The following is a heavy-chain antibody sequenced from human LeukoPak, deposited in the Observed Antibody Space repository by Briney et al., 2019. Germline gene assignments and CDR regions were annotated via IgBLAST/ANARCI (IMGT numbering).Heavy chain of an antibody. J-gene: IGHJ4*02. CDR2: ISSNGGST. Sequence: GGSLRLSCAASGFTFSSYAMHWVRQAPGKGLEYVSAISSNGGSTYYANSVKGRFTISRDNSKNTLYLQMGSLRAEDMAVYYCARVYYYDSKRGYFDYWGQGTLVTVSS. D-gene: IGHD3-22*01. CDR1: GFTFSSYA. V-gene: IGHV3-64*01. CDR3: ARVYYYDSKRGYFDY.